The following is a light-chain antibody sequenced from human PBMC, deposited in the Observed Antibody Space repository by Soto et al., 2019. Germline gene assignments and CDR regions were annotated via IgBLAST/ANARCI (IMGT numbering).Light chain of an antibody. Sequence: DIQMTQSPSTLSASVGDRVTITCRASQSISSWLARYQQKPGKAPKLLIYKASSLESGVPSRFSGSGSGTEFTLTISSLQPDDFATYYCQQYNSYSPTWTFGQGTKVDIK. CDR3: QQYNSYSPTWT. V-gene: IGKV1-5*03. CDR1: QSISSW. CDR2: KAS. J-gene: IGKJ1*01.